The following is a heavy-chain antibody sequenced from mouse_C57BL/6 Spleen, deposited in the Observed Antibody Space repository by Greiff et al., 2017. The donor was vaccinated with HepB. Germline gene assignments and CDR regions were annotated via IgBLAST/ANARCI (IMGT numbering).Heavy chain of an antibody. J-gene: IGHJ2*01. Sequence: EVQLQESGPGLVKPSQSLSLTCTVTGYSITSDYAWNWIRQFPGNNLEWMGYISYSGSTSYNPSLKSRISITRDPSKTQFFLQLNSVTTEDTATYYCARSIMANWGQGTTLTVSS. CDR3: ARSIMAN. V-gene: IGHV3-2*02. CDR2: ISYSGST. CDR1: GYSITSDYA.